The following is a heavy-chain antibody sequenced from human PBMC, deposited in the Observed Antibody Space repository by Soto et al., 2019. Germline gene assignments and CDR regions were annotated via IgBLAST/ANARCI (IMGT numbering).Heavy chain of an antibody. J-gene: IGHJ4*02. Sequence: GGSLRLSCAASGFTFSSYGMHWVRQAPGKGLEWVAVISYDGSNRYYADSVKGRFTISRDNSKNTLYLQMNSLRAEDTAVYYCAKDKSHSGWLYFDYWGQGTLVTVSS. CDR2: ISYDGSNR. D-gene: IGHD6-19*01. CDR1: GFTFSSYG. V-gene: IGHV3-30*18. CDR3: AKDKSHSGWLYFDY.